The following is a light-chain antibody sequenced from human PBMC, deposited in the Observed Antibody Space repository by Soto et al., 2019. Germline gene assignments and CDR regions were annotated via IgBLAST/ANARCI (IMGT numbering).Light chain of an antibody. Sequence: EIVLTQSPGTLSLSPGERATLSCRASQSVSSNYLAWYQQKPGQAPRLLIFGASSRATGIPDRFSGSGSVTDFTLTISRLAPEDFAVYYCQQYGSSPYTFGQGTKLEIK. V-gene: IGKV3-20*01. J-gene: IGKJ2*01. CDR2: GAS. CDR1: QSVSSNY. CDR3: QQYGSSPYT.